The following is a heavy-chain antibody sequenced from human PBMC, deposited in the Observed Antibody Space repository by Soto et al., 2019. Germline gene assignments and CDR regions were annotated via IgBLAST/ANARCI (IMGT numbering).Heavy chain of an antibody. D-gene: IGHD5-18*01. CDR3: ARDGAWGSHSYGYGYYYYGMDV. J-gene: IGHJ6*02. Sequence: GGSLRLSCAASGFTFSSYAMHWVRQAPGKGLEWVAVISYDGSNKYYADSVKGRFTISRDNSKNTLYLQMNSLRAEDTAVYYCARDGAWGSHSYGYGYYYYGMDVWGQGTTVTVS. V-gene: IGHV3-30-3*01. CDR2: ISYDGSNK. CDR1: GFTFSSYA.